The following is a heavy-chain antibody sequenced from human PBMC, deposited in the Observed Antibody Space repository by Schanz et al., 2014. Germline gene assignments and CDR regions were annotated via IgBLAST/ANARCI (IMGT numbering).Heavy chain of an antibody. J-gene: IGHJ4*02. CDR1: GFTFSTYS. Sequence: EVQLVESGGGLVQPGGSLRLSCAASGFTFSTYSMNWVRQAPGKGLEWVSYISSSSIYTNYADSVKGRFTISRDNAKNSLYLQMNSLRAEDTAVYYCERFQSPHQPFDYWGQGTLVTVSS. CDR3: ERFQSPHQPFDY. CDR2: ISSSSIYT. V-gene: IGHV3-48*04. D-gene: IGHD2-2*01.